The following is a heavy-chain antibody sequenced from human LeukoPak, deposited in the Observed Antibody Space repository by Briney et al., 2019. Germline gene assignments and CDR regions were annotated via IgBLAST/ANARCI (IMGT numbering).Heavy chain of an antibody. D-gene: IGHD6-6*01. V-gene: IGHV3-33*01. Sequence: PGGSLRLSCAASGFTFSSCGMHWVRQAPGKGLEWVAVIWYDGSNKYYADSVKGRFTISRDNSKNTLYLQMNSLRAEDTAVYYCARSIAARRGFDYWGQGTLVTVSS. CDR1: GFTFSSCG. CDR2: IWYDGSNK. CDR3: ARSIAARRGFDY. J-gene: IGHJ4*02.